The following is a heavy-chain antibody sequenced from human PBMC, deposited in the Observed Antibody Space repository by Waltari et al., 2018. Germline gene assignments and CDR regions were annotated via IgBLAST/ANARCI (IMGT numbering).Heavy chain of an antibody. CDR1: GFTFSSYG. Sequence: QVQLVESGGGVVQPGRSLRLSCAASGFTFSSYGMHWVRQAPGKGLEWVAVISYDGSNKYYADSVKGRFTISRDNSKNTLYLQMNSLRAEDTAVYYCAKDETHQSSSGWIYWGQGTLVTVSS. CDR2: ISYDGSNK. V-gene: IGHV3-30*18. CDR3: AKDETHQSSSGWIY. D-gene: IGHD6-19*01. J-gene: IGHJ4*02.